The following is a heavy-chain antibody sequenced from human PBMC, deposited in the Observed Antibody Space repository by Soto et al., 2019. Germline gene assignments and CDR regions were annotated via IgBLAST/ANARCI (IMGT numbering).Heavy chain of an antibody. V-gene: IGHV4-59*01. CDR3: AHFSDLEWFDP. D-gene: IGHD2-21*01. CDR2: IFYTGST. J-gene: IGHJ5*02. CDR1: GGSISRYF. Sequence: QVQLQESGPGLVRPSETLSLTCTVSGGSISRYFWSWIRQSPGKGLEWIGYIFYTGSTTYNPSLKSRVTISIDTSKNQSSLKLSSLTAADTAVSYCAHFSDLEWFDPWGQGTLVTVSS.